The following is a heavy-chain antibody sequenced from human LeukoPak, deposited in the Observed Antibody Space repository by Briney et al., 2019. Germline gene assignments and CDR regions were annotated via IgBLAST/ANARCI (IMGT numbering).Heavy chain of an antibody. D-gene: IGHD6-13*01. Sequence: GGSLRLSCAASGFTFSSYSMTWVRQAPGKGLEWVSYISSSSSTIYYADSVKGRFTISRDNAKNSLYLQMNSLRAEDTAVYYCARDPNYSSSWYVSYYYYYMDVWGKGTTVTVSS. CDR3: ARDPNYSSSWYVSYYYYYMDV. J-gene: IGHJ6*03. CDR1: GFTFSSYS. V-gene: IGHV3-48*01. CDR2: ISSSSSTI.